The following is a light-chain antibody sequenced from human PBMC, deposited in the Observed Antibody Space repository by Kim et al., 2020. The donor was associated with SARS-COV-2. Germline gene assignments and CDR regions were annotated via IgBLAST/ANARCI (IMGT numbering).Light chain of an antibody. Sequence: SLSPGDRATLSGRASQSVSSYLAWYQQKPGQAPRLLIYDASNRATGIPARFSGSGSGTDFTLTISSLEPEDFAVYYCQQRSNWPLTFGGGTKLEIK. CDR1: QSVSSY. CDR2: DAS. J-gene: IGKJ4*01. V-gene: IGKV3-11*01. CDR3: QQRSNWPLT.